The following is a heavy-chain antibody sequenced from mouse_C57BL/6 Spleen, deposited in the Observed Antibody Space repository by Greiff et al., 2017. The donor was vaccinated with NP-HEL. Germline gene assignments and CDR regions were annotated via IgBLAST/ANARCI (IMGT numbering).Heavy chain of an antibody. Sequence: VQLQQSGPELVKPGASVKISCKASGYTFTDYYMNWVKQSHGKSLEWIGDINPNNGGTSYNQKFKGKATLTVDKSSSTAYMELRSLTSEDSAVYYCARDSWRFAYWGQGTLVTVSA. J-gene: IGHJ3*01. CDR1: GYTFTDYY. CDR2: INPNNGGT. V-gene: IGHV1-26*01. CDR3: ARDSWRFAY.